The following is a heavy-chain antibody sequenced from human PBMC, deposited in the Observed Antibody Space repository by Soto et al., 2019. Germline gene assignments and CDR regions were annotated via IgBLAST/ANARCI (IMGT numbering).Heavy chain of an antibody. Sequence: GGPLRLSCAASGFTFSSYAMNWVRQAPGKGLEWVSTVDGSNSNTYYADSVKGRFTISRDNSKNTLYLQMNTLRAEDTALYYCAKSPDSGYHYLDHWGQGTLVTVSS. V-gene: IGHV3-23*01. CDR1: GFTFSSYA. CDR3: AKSPDSGYHYLDH. D-gene: IGHD5-12*01. J-gene: IGHJ4*02. CDR2: VDGSNSNT.